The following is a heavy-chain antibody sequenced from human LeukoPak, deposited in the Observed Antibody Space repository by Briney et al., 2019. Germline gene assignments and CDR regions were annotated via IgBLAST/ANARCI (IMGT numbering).Heavy chain of an antibody. CDR1: GYTFTSYD. Sequence: ASVKVSCKASGYTFTSYDINWVRQATGQGLEWMGWMNPNSDNTGYAQKFQGRVTMTRNTSISTAYMELSSLRSEDTAVYYCARVLRGYGSGSPWGYWGQGTLVTVSS. V-gene: IGHV1-8*01. J-gene: IGHJ4*02. CDR2: MNPNSDNT. CDR3: ARVLRGYGSGSPWGY. D-gene: IGHD3-10*01.